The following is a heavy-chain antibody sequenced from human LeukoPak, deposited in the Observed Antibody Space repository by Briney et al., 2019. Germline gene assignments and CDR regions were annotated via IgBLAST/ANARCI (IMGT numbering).Heavy chain of an antibody. D-gene: IGHD2-21*02. CDR3: AREGVVVTAIRALHI. Sequence: ASVKVSCKASGGTFSSYAISWVRQAPGQGLEWMGGIIPIFGTANYAQKFQGRVTITTDESTSTAYMELSSLRSEDTAVYYCAREGVVVTAIRALHIWGQGTMVTVSS. J-gene: IGHJ3*02. V-gene: IGHV1-69*05. CDR1: GGTFSSYA. CDR2: IIPIFGTA.